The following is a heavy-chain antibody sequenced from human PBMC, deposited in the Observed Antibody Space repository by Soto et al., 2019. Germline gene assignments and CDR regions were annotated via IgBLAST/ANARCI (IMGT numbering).Heavy chain of an antibody. CDR3: ARYMHPQRGAFDI. CDR2: IYSGGST. D-gene: IGHD2-2*01. V-gene: IGHV3-66*01. Sequence: GGSLRLSCAASGFTVSSNYMSWVRQAPGKGLEWVSVIYSGGSTYYADSVKGRFTISRDNSKNTLYLQMNSLRAEDTAVYYCARYMHPQRGAFDIWGQGTMVTVSS. CDR1: GFTVSSNY. J-gene: IGHJ3*02.